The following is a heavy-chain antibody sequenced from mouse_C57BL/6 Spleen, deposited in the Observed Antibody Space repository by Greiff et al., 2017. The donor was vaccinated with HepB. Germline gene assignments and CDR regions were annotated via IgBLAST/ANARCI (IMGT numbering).Heavy chain of an antibody. J-gene: IGHJ4*01. V-gene: IGHV1-64*01. Sequence: QVQLQQPGAELVKPGASVKLSCKASGYTFTSYWMHWVKQRPGQGLEWIGMIQPNSGSTNYNEKFKSKATLTVDKSSSTAYMQLSSLTSEDSAVYYCARGYYGRPPVDYWGQGTSVTVSS. CDR3: ARGYYGRPPVDY. D-gene: IGHD1-1*01. CDR2: IQPNSGST. CDR1: GYTFTSYW.